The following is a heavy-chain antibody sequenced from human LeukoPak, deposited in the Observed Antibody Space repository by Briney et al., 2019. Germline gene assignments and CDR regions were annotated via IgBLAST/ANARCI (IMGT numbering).Heavy chain of an antibody. Sequence: ASVKVSCKASGGTFSSYAISWVRQAPGQGLEWMGMIIPIFGTANYAQKFQGRVTITTDESTSTAYMELSSLRSEDTAVYYCARLEGQGYYYDSSGSHRQHFQHWGQGTLVTVSS. D-gene: IGHD3-22*01. CDR3: ARLEGQGYYYDSSGSHRQHFQH. V-gene: IGHV1-69*05. J-gene: IGHJ1*01. CDR1: GGTFSSYA. CDR2: IIPIFGTA.